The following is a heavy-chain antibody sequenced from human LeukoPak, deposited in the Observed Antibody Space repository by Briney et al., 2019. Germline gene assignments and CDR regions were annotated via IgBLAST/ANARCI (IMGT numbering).Heavy chain of an antibody. J-gene: IGHJ3*02. CDR2: ISSSSSYI. CDR3: ARAHCDSSGYDAFDI. CDR1: GFTFSSYS. Sequence: GGSLRLSCAVSGFTFSSYSMNRVRQAPGKGLEWVSSISSSSSYIYYADSVKGRFTISRDNAKNSLYLQMNSLRAEDTAVYYCARAHCDSSGYDAFDIWGQGTMVNVSS. D-gene: IGHD3-22*01. V-gene: IGHV3-21*01.